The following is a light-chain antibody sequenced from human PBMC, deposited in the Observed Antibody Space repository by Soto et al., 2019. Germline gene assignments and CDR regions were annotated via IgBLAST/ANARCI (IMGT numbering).Light chain of an antibody. CDR1: SSDVGGYNF. J-gene: IGLJ1*01. CDR2: EVT. CDR3: SSYTTSSTVV. Sequence: QSALTQPASVFGSPGQSITISCTGTSSDVGGYNFVSWYQQLPGKAPKLMIYEVTSRPSGVSNRFSGSKSGNTASLTISGLQPEDEADYYCSSYTTSSTVVFPTGTKLTVL. V-gene: IGLV2-14*03.